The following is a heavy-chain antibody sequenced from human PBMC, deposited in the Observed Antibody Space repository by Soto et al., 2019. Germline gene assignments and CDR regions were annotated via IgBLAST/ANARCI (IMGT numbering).Heavy chain of an antibody. CDR3: VIFSPDIVVVVAATHVSFDI. D-gene: IGHD2-15*01. CDR1: GYTFTSYA. J-gene: IGHJ3*02. CDR2: INAGNGNT. Sequence: ASVKVSCKASGYTFTSYAMHWVRQAPGQRLEWMGWINAGNGNTKYSQKFQGRVTITRDTSASTAYMELSSLRSEDTAVYYCVIFSPDIVVVVAATHVSFDIWGQGTMVTVSS. V-gene: IGHV1-3*01.